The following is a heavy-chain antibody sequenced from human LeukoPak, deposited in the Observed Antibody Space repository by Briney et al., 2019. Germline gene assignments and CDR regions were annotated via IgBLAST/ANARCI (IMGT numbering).Heavy chain of an antibody. Sequence: GGSLRLSCAASGVSFSSYAMSWGRQALGGGLEWGSAIIGLGGSTYYADSAKGGFAISTDNSKNTLYLQMSSVRAEDTAVYYCAKAAYDSSGYPTWFDPWGQGTLVTVSS. V-gene: IGHV3-23*01. CDR3: AKAAYDSSGYPTWFDP. D-gene: IGHD3-22*01. J-gene: IGHJ5*02. CDR2: IIGLGGST. CDR1: GVSFSSYA.